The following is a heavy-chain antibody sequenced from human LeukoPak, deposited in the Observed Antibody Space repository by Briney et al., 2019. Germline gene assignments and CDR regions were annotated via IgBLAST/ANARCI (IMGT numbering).Heavy chain of an antibody. J-gene: IGHJ6*02. CDR2: IIPILGIA. V-gene: IGHV1-69*04. D-gene: IGHD3-10*01. CDR1: GGTFSSYA. Sequence: GSPVKVSCKASGGTFSSYAISWVRQAPGQGLEWMGRIIPILGIANYAQKFQGRVTVTADKSTSTAYMELSSLRSEDTAVYYCAGDYYGSGSYAEIGYYYYGMDVWGQGTTVTVSS. CDR3: AGDYYGSGSYAEIGYYYYGMDV.